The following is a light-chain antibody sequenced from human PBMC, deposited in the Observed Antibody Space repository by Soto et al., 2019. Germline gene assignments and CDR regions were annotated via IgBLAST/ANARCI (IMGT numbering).Light chain of an antibody. CDR1: QSVSSY. J-gene: IGKJ5*01. V-gene: IGKV3-11*01. CDR2: DAS. Sequence: EIVWTQSPATLSLSPGERATLSCRASQSVSSYLAWYQQKPGQAPRLLIYDASNRATGIPARFSGSGSGTDCPLTISSLEPEDFAVYYCQQRSNWPPQITFGQGTRLEIK. CDR3: QQRSNWPPQIT.